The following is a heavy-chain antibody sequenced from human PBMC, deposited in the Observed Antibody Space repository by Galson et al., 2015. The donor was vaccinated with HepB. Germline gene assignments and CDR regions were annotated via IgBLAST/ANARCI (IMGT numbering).Heavy chain of an antibody. V-gene: IGHV3-48*04. CDR2: ISGSSSTI. D-gene: IGHD3-10*01. CDR3: ARDYYGSGSFGGDAFDI. J-gene: IGHJ3*02. CDR1: GFTFSSYS. Sequence: SLRLSCAASGFTFSSYSMNWVRQAPGKGLEWVSYISGSSSTIYHADSVKGRFTISRDNAKNSLYLQMNSLRAEDTAVYYCARDYYGSGSFGGDAFDIWGQETMVTVSS.